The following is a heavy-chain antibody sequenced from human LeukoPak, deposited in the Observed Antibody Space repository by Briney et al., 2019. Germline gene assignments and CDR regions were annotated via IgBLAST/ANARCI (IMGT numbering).Heavy chain of an antibody. CDR1: GGTFSSYA. D-gene: IGHD3-9*01. J-gene: IGHJ6*03. V-gene: IGHV1-69*05. CDR2: IIPIFGTA. CDR3: ARNYDILTGYHRGYYMDV. Sequence: SVKASCKASGGTFSSYAIGWVRQAPGQGLEWMGRIIPIFGTANYAQKFQGRVTITTDESTSTAYMELSSLRSEDTAVYYCARNYDILTGYHRGYYMDVWGKGTTVTVSS.